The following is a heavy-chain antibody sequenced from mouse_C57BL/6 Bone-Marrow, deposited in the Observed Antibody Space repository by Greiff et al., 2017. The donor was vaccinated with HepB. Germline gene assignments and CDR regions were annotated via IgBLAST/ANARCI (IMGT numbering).Heavy chain of an antibody. D-gene: IGHD2-3*01. Sequence: VQLQQSGPELVKPGASVKISCKASGYSFTDYNMNWVKQSNGKSLEWIGVINPNYGTTSYNQKFKGKATLTVDQSSSTAYMQLNSLTSEDSAVYYCARRGAYDGYYDWFAYWGQGTLVTVSA. V-gene: IGHV1-39*01. CDR2: INPNYGTT. CDR1: GYSFTDYN. J-gene: IGHJ3*01. CDR3: ARRGAYDGYYDWFAY.